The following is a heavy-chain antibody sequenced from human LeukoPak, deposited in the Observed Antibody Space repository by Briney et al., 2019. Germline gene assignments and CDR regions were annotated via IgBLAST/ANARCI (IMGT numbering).Heavy chain of an antibody. CDR2: INHSGST. CDR3: AKDTYYYDSSGSRWFGP. J-gene: IGHJ5*02. D-gene: IGHD3-22*01. CDR1: GGSFSGYY. Sequence: SETLSLTCAVYGGSFSGYYWSWIRQPPGKGLEWIGEINHSGSTNYNPSLKSRVTISVDTSKNQFSLKLSSVTAADTAVYYCAKDTYYYDSSGSRWFGPWGQGSLFTVSS. V-gene: IGHV4-34*01.